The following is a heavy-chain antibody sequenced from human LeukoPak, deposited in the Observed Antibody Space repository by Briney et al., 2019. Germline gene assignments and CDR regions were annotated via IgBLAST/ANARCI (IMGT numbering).Heavy chain of an antibody. V-gene: IGHV4-59*08. CDR1: GGSISSNY. Sequence: SETLSLTCTVSGGSISSNYWSWIRQPPGKGLEWIGYIYHSGSTDYNHSLKSRVTMSVDTSMNQFSLHLNSVTAADTAVYFCARFTGTKRGRYFDYWGQGTLVTVSS. D-gene: IGHD1-7*01. CDR2: IYHSGST. J-gene: IGHJ4*02. CDR3: ARFTGTKRGRYFDY.